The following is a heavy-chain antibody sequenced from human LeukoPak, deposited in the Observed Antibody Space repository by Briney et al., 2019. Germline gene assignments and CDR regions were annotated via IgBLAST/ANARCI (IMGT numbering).Heavy chain of an antibody. D-gene: IGHD1-26*01. CDR3: ARGGIEVGPLGLDY. Sequence: ASVKVSCKASGYTFTSYGISWVRQAPGQGLEWMGWISAYNGNTNYAQKFQGRVTITADESTSTAYMELSSLRSEDTAVYYCARGGIEVGPLGLDYWGQGTLVTVSS. V-gene: IGHV1-18*01. CDR1: GYTFTSYG. J-gene: IGHJ4*02. CDR2: ISAYNGNT.